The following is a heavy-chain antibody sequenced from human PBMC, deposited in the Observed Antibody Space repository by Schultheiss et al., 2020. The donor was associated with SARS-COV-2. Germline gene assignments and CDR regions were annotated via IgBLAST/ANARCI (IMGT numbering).Heavy chain of an antibody. CDR2: IRSKAYGGTT. Sequence: GESLKISCTASGFTFGDYAMSWFRQAPGKGLEWVGFIRSKAYGGTTEYAASVKGRFTISRDDSKSIAYLQMNSLKTEDTAVYYCTRDLYGSGSYYTFDYWGQGTLVTVSS. J-gene: IGHJ4*02. CDR3: TRDLYGSGSYYTFDY. CDR1: GFTFGDYA. D-gene: IGHD3-10*01. V-gene: IGHV3-49*03.